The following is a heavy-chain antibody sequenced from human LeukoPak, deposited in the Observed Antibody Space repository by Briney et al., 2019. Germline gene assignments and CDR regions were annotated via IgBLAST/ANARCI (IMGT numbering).Heavy chain of an antibody. D-gene: IGHD1-14*01. Sequence: PGGSLRLSCAASGFTVRSNYMSWVRQAPGKGLEWVSVIYSGGSTYYADSVKGRFTLSRDNSKNTVYLQMNSLRAEDTAVYYCARSGSGQWVITGGFDFWGQGTMVTVSS. CDR1: GFTVRSNY. V-gene: IGHV3-53*01. J-gene: IGHJ3*01. CDR3: ARSGSGQWVITGGFDF. CDR2: IYSGGST.